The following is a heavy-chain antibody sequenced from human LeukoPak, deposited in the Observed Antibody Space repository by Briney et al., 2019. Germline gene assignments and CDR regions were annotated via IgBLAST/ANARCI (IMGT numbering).Heavy chain of an antibody. J-gene: IGHJ6*02. Sequence: PGRSLRLSCAASGFTFDDYAMHWVRQAPGKGLEWVSGISWNSGSIGYADSEKGRFTISRDNAKNSLYLQMNSLRAEDTALYYCAKDRLSAYYYGMDVWGQGTTVTVSS. D-gene: IGHD6-25*01. CDR3: AKDRLSAYYYGMDV. V-gene: IGHV3-9*01. CDR2: ISWNSGSI. CDR1: GFTFDDYA.